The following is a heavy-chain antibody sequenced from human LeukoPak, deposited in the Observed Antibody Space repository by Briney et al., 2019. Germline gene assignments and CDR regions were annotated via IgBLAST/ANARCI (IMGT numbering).Heavy chain of an antibody. D-gene: IGHD3-10*01. CDR1: GGSISSSSYY. CDR2: IYYSGST. J-gene: IGHJ3*02. Sequence: SETLSLTCTVSGGSISSSSYYWGWIRQPPGKGLEWIGSIYYSGSTYYNPSLKSRVTISVDTSKNQFSLKLSSVTAADTAVYYCARLDYYASGAFDIWGQGTMVTVSS. CDR3: ARLDYYASGAFDI. V-gene: IGHV4-39*01.